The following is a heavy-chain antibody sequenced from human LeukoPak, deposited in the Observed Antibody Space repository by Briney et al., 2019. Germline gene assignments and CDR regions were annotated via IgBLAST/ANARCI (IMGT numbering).Heavy chain of an antibody. D-gene: IGHD1-26*01. J-gene: IGHJ4*02. V-gene: IGHV1-8*01. CDR2: MNPNSGNT. Sequence: ASVTVSCKASGYTFTSYDINWVRQAPGQGLEWMGWMNPNSGNTGYAQKFQGRVTMTRNTSISTAYMELSSLRSEDTAVYYCARTQDAVGAIPGDFDYWGQGTLVTVSS. CDR3: ARTQDAVGAIPGDFDY. CDR1: GYTFTSYD.